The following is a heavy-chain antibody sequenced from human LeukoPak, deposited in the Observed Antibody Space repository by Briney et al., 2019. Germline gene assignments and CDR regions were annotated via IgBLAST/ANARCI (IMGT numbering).Heavy chain of an antibody. V-gene: IGHV1-46*01. CDR2: INPSGGST. CDR3: ATDHSMANTAWWFDP. J-gene: IGHJ5*02. Sequence: ASVKVSCKASGYTFTSYYMHWVRQAPGQGLEWMGIINPSGGSTSYAQKFQGRVTMTRDTSTSTVHMELSSLRSEDTAVYYCATDHSMANTAWWFDPWGQGTLVTVSS. CDR1: GYTFTSYY. D-gene: IGHD5-24*01.